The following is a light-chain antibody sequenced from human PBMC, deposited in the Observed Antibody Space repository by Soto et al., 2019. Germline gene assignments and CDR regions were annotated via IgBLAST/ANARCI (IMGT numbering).Light chain of an antibody. CDR3: HQYAYSRPVT. CDR1: QSVNNNY. J-gene: IGKJ3*01. CDR2: DAS. V-gene: IGKV3-20*01. Sequence: EILLTQSPGTLSLSPGERATLSCRASQSVNNNYLAWYQKKPGHGPRLLIYDASRRATGIPDRFSGSGSGRDFSLTISRLEPEDVAVYYCHQYAYSRPVTFGPGTKVEIK.